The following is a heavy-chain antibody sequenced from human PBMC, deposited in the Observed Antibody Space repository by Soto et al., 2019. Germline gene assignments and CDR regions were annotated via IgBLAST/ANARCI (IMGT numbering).Heavy chain of an antibody. CDR3: ARDIALGWFDP. CDR2: IYYSGST. Sequence: SETLSLTCTVSGGSISSGGYYWSWIRQHPGKGLEWIGYIYYSGSTYYNPSLKSRVTISVDTSKNQFSLKLSSVTAADTAVYYCARDIALGWFDPWGQGTLVTVSS. D-gene: IGHD6-13*01. V-gene: IGHV4-31*03. J-gene: IGHJ5*02. CDR1: GGSISSGGYY.